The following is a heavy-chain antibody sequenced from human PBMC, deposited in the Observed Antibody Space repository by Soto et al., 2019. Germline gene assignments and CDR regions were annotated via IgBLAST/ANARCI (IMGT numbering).Heavy chain of an antibody. V-gene: IGHV3-21*01. Sequence: PGGSLRLSCEASGFTFSSYSMNWVRQTPGKGLEWVSSISSSGSHIYYADSVKGRFTISRDNAKKSLFLQMNSLRAEDTAVYYCSKPGGYCSTASCYFINSHHYGLDAWRQGTTVTVSS. CDR2: ISSSGSHI. D-gene: IGHD2-2*01. J-gene: IGHJ6*02. CDR1: GFTFSSYS. CDR3: SKPGGYCSTASCYFINSHHYGLDA.